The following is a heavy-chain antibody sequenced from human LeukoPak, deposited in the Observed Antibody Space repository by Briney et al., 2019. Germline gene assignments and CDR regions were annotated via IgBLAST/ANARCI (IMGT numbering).Heavy chain of an antibody. CDR1: GFPFRDYW. Sequence: PGVSLRLSCAASGFPFRDYWMSWMRQAPGKGLEWVANIKYDGNEEYYVDSVKGRFTISRDNAKNSLYLQLNSLRLEDTAVYYCRSGGAAPGSFDNWGQGTLVTVST. J-gene: IGHJ4*02. V-gene: IGHV3-7*01. CDR3: RSGGAAPGSFDN. CDR2: IKYDGNEE. D-gene: IGHD4-23*01.